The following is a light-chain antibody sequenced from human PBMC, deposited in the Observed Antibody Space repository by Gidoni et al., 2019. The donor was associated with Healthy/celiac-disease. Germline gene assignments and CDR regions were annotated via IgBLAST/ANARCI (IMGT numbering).Light chain of an antibody. V-gene: IGLV3-1*01. Sequence: SYELTQPPSVSVSPGQPASITCSGDKLGDKYACWYQQKPGQSPVLVIYQDSKRPSWIPDRFSGSHSGNTATLTFSGTQSMDEADYYCQAWDSSTAVFGGGTKLTVL. J-gene: IGLJ2*01. CDR3: QAWDSSTAV. CDR2: QDS. CDR1: KLGDKY.